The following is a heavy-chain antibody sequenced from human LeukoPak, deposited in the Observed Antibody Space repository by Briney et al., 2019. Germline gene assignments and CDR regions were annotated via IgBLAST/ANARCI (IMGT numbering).Heavy chain of an antibody. CDR1: GGTFSSYA. D-gene: IGHD5-12*01. CDR3: ARGPIVAAPVY. V-gene: IGHV1-69*13. Sequence: SVSVSCKASGGTFSSYAISLLRQAPGQGLEWMGGIIPIFGTANYAQKFQGRVTITADESTSTAYMELSSLRSEDTAVYYCARGPIVAAPVYWGQGTLVTVSS. CDR2: IIPIFGTA. J-gene: IGHJ4*02.